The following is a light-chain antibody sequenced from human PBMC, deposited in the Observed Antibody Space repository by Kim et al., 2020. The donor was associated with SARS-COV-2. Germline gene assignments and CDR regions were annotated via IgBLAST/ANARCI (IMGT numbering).Light chain of an antibody. V-gene: IGLV2-14*03. J-gene: IGLJ2*01. Sequence: QSALTQPAYVSGSPGQSITISCTGTSSDVGGYTYVSWYQKHPDKAPKFMIYDVTVRPSGVSHRFSGSKSGNTASLTISGLQPEVEADYYCSSYTNDNSVVFGGGNYPTVL. CDR3: SSYTNDNSVV. CDR2: DVT. CDR1: SSDVGGYTY.